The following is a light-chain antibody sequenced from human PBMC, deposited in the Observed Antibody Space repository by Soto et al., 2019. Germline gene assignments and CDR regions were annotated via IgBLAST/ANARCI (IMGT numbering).Light chain of an antibody. CDR1: QSVSYH. CDR2: DAS. J-gene: IGKJ4*01. Sequence: EALLTQLPANLSWSPGESATLSCRASQSVSYHLAWYQQKRGQAPRLLIYDASKRATGVPARFSASGSGTDFTLTIRSLEPEDFAVYYCQQRSNWPALTFGGGTKVDIK. V-gene: IGKV3-11*01. CDR3: QQRSNWPALT.